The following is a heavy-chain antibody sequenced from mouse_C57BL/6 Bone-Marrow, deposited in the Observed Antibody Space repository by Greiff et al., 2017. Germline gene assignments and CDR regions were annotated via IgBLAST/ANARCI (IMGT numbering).Heavy chain of an antibody. J-gene: IGHJ2*01. CDR2: ISNGGGST. Sequence: EVMLVESGGGLVQPGGSLKLSCAASGFTFSDYYMYWVRQTPEKRLEWVAYISNGGGSTYYPDTVKGRFTISRDNAKNTLYLQMSRLKSEDTAMYYCARHGSSSYYFDYWGQGTTLTVSS. CDR1: GFTFSDYY. V-gene: IGHV5-12*01. CDR3: ARHGSSSYYFDY. D-gene: IGHD1-1*01.